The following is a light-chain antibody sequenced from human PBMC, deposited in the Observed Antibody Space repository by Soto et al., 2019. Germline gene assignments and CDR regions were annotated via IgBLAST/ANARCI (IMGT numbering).Light chain of an antibody. CDR1: QSISSY. CDR2: DSS. CDR3: QQYDSYSWT. Sequence: DIQMTQSPPTLSASVGDRVTITCRASQSISSYLNWYQQKPGKAPKLLIYDSSSLQSGVPSRFSGSGSGTEFTLTITSLQPDDSATYSCQQYDSYSWTFGQGTKVDIK. J-gene: IGKJ1*01. V-gene: IGKV1-5*01.